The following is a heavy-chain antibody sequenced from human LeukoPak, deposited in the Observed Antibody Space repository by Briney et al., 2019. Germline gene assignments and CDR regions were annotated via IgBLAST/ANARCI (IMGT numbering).Heavy chain of an antibody. CDR2: IYHSGST. D-gene: IGHD3-10*01. J-gene: IGHJ3*02. V-gene: IGHV4-38-2*02. Sequence: PSETLSLTCAVSGYSISSGYYWSWIRQPPGKGLEWIGSIYHSGSTYYNPSLKSRVTISVDTSKNQFSLKLSSVTAEDTAVYYCARDRELLWFDIWGQGTMVTVSS. CDR1: GYSISSGYY. CDR3: ARDRELLWFDI.